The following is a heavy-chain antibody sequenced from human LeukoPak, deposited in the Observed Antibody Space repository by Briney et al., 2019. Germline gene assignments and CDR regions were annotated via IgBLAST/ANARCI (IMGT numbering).Heavy chain of an antibody. J-gene: IGHJ4*02. V-gene: IGHV1-69*04. CDR2: IIPILGIA. D-gene: IGHD3-10*01. CDR1: GGTFSSYA. Sequence: SVKVSCKASGGTFSSYAISWVRQAPGQGLEWMGRIIPILGIANYAQKFQGRVTITADKSTSTAYVELSSLRSEDTAVYYCARGRDYGSGSYPYYFDYWGQGTLVTVSS. CDR3: ARGRDYGSGSYPYYFDY.